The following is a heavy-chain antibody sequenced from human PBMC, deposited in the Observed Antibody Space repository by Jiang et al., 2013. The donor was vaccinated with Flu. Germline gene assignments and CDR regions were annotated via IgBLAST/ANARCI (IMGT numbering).Heavy chain of an antibody. J-gene: IGHJ1*01. CDR3: ARAAAGGAEYFQH. V-gene: IGHV3-21*01. CDR1: GFTFSSYS. Sequence: VQLLESGGGLVKPGGSLRLSCAASGFTFSSYSMNWVRQAPGKGLEWVSSISSSSSYIYYADSVKGRFTISRDNAKNSLYLQMNSLRAEDTAVYYCARAAAGGAEYFQHVGPGHPGPPSPQ. D-gene: IGHD6-13*01. CDR2: ISSSSSYI.